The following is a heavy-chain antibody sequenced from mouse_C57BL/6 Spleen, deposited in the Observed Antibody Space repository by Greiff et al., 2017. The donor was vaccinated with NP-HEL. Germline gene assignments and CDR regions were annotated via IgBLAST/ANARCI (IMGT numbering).Heavy chain of an antibody. V-gene: IGHV1-81*01. Sequence: QVQLQQSGAELARPGASVKLSCKASGYTFTSYGISWVKQRTGQGLEWIGEIYPRSGNTYYNEKFKGKATLTADKSSSTAYMELRSLTSEDSAVYFCARWGVTTVVANYYAMDYWGQGTSVTVSS. CDR3: ARWGVTTVVANYYAMDY. J-gene: IGHJ4*01. CDR1: GYTFTSYG. CDR2: IYPRSGNT. D-gene: IGHD1-1*01.